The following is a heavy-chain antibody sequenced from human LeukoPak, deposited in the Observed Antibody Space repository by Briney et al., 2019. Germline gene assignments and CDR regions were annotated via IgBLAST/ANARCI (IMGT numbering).Heavy chain of an antibody. Sequence: GGSLRLSCAASGFTFSSYEMNWVRQAPGKGLEWVSYISSSGSTIYYADSVKGRFTISRDNSKNTLYLQMNSLRAEDTAVYYCANSGYSYGYYYYYYMDVWGKGTTVTVSS. D-gene: IGHD5-18*01. J-gene: IGHJ6*03. CDR3: ANSGYSYGYYYYYYMDV. V-gene: IGHV3-48*03. CDR2: ISSSGSTI. CDR1: GFTFSSYE.